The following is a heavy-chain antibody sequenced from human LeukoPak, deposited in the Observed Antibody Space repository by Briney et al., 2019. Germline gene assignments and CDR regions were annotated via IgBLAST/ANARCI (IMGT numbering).Heavy chain of an antibody. J-gene: IGHJ1*01. D-gene: IGHD4-23*01. CDR1: GYTFTSYG. CDR2: ISAYNGNT. Sequence: ASVKVSCKASGYTFTSYGISWVRQAPGQGLEWMGWISAYNGNTNYAQKLQGRVTMTTDTSTSTAYMELRSLRSDDTAVYYCARVRGGGTSASKPQHWGQGTLXTVSS. V-gene: IGHV1-18*01. CDR3: ARVRGGGTSASKPQH.